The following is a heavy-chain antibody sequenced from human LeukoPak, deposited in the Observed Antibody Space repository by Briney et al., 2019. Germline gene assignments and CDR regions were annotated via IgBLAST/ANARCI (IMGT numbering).Heavy chain of an antibody. CDR2: IIPIFGTA. D-gene: IGHD3-10*01. J-gene: IGHJ4*02. V-gene: IGHV1-69*06. CDR3: ARDFDYYGSGSYLYY. Sequence: SVKVSCKASGGTFSSYAISWVRQAPGQGLEWMGGIIPIFGTANYAQKFQGRVTITADKSTSTAYMELSSLRSEDTAVYYCARDFDYYGSGSYLYYWGQGTLVAVSS. CDR1: GGTFSSYA.